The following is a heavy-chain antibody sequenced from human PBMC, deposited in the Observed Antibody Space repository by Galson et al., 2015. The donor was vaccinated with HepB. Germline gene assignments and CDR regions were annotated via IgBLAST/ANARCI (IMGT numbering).Heavy chain of an antibody. Sequence: SVKVSCKASGYTSTSYGISWVRQAPGQGLEWMGWISTYNGNTNYAQKLQGRVTMTTDTSTSTAYMELRSLRSDDTAVYYCARDRAYYYGSGMEVDPWGQGTLVTVSS. CDR2: ISTYNGNT. V-gene: IGHV1-18*01. D-gene: IGHD3-10*01. J-gene: IGHJ5*02. CDR1: GYTSTSYG. CDR3: ARDRAYYYGSGMEVDP.